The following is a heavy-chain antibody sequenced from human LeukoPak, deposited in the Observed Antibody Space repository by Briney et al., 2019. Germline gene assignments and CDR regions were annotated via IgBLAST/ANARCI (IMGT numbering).Heavy chain of an antibody. J-gene: IGHJ4*02. CDR2: ISVYNGDT. V-gene: IGHV1-18*04. Sequence: ASVKVSCKASGYTFTSYGISWVRQAPGQGLEWMGWISVYNGDTNYAQNFQDRVTMTTDTSTTTAYMELRSLRSDDTAVYYCARGDDILTGYFRGFDSWGQGTLVTASS. CDR1: GYTFTSYG. CDR3: ARGDDILTGYFRGFDS. D-gene: IGHD3-9*01.